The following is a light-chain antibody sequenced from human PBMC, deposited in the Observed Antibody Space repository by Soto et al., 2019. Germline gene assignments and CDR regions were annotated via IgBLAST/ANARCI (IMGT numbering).Light chain of an antibody. CDR2: GNN. Sequence: QSVLTQPPSASGTPGQRVTISCSGGSSNIGTYTVSWYQQFPETAPKLLPYGNNQRPSGVPDRFSGSKSGTSASLSISGLQSDDEADYYCAAWDDSLNGPIFGGGTQLTVL. J-gene: IGLJ2*01. CDR3: AAWDDSLNGPI. V-gene: IGLV1-44*01. CDR1: SSNIGTYT.